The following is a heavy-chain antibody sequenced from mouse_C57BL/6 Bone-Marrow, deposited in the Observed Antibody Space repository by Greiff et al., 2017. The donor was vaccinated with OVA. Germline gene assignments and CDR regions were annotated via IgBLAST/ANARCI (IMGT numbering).Heavy chain of an antibody. V-gene: IGHV1-78*01. CDR3: AREVDYYGSSYDWYFDV. CDR1: GYTFTDHT. D-gene: IGHD1-1*01. J-gene: IGHJ1*03. CDR2: IYPRDGST. Sequence: QVQLQQSDAELLKPGASVKISCKVSGYTFTDHTIHWMKQRPEQGLEWIGYIYPRDGSTKYNEKFKGKATLTADKSSSTAYMQLNSLTSEDSAVYFCAREVDYYGSSYDWYFDVWGTGTTVTVSS.